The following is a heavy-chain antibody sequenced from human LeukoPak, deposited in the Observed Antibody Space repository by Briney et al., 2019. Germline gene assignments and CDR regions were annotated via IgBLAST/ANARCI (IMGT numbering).Heavy chain of an antibody. V-gene: IGHV3-7*01. Sequence: PGGSLRLSCAASGFTFSSYAMSWVRQAPGKGLEWVANIKQDGSEKYYVDSVKGRFTISRDNAKNSLYLQMNSLRAEDTAVYYCAREAYYYGSGTSDYWGQGTLVTVSS. CDR1: GFTFSSYA. CDR3: AREAYYYGSGTSDY. CDR2: IKQDGSEK. D-gene: IGHD3-10*01. J-gene: IGHJ4*02.